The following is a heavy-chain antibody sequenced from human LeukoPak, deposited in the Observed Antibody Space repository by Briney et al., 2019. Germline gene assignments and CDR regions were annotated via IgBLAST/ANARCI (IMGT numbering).Heavy chain of an antibody. Sequence: GGSLRLSCAASGFTFSSYAMSWVRQAPGKGLEWVSAISGSGGSTYYADSVKGRFTISRDNSKNTLFMQINSLRAEDTAIYYCAKGVSSANHFDFWGQGTLVTV. J-gene: IGHJ4*02. CDR2: ISGSGGST. V-gene: IGHV3-23*01. D-gene: IGHD6-6*01. CDR3: AKGVSSANHFDF. CDR1: GFTFSSYA.